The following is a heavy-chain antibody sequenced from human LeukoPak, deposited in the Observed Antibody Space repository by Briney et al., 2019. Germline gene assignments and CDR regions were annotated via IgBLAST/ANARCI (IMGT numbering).Heavy chain of an antibody. CDR1: GFTFSSYS. V-gene: IGHV3-21*04. Sequence: GGSLRLSCAASGFTFSSYSMNWVRQAPGKGLEWVSSISSSSTYIYYADSVKGRFTISRDNAKNSLYLQMNSLRAEDTAVYYCARDGVGYCSGGSCHNWFDPWGQGTLVTVSS. D-gene: IGHD2-15*01. CDR3: ARDGVGYCSGGSCHNWFDP. CDR2: ISSSSTYI. J-gene: IGHJ5*02.